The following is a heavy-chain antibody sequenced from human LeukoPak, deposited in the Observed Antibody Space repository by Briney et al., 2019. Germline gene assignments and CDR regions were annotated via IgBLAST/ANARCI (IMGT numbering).Heavy chain of an antibody. D-gene: IGHD3-22*01. CDR3: AREVTRSILILVAIEAFDI. CDR1: GDSINNNY. Sequence: PSETLSLTCTVSGDSINNNYWSWIRHPAGEGLEWIGRIHTTGSTNYKLSLKSLVTMAVDTSNNQFSLRLSSVTAADTAVYYCAREVTRSILILVAIEAFDIWGQGTMVTVSS. J-gene: IGHJ3*02. CDR2: IHTTGST. V-gene: IGHV4-4*07.